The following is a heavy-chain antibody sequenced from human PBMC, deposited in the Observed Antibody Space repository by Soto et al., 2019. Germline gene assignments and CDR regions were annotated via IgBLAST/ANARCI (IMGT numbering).Heavy chain of an antibody. D-gene: IGHD3-10*02. CDR2: SSNSGTFT. CDR1: GLTFSDYY. J-gene: IGHJ4*02. V-gene: IGHV3-11*06. CDR3: ARSGDNYNVLDY. Sequence: GGSLRLSNESSGLTFSDYYISWIRQDPGRGLEWISYSSNSGTFTRYSDSVKGRFSISRDNTKNFLYLQMNSLRAEDTAVYYCARSGDNYNVLDYWGQGTPVTVSS.